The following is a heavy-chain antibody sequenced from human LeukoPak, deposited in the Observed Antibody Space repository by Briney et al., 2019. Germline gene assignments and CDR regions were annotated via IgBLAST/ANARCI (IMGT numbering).Heavy chain of an antibody. CDR2: ISGTCGTT. Sequence: PGGSLRLSCAASGFTFSNYSMSWVRQAPGKGLEWVSTISGTCGTTYYADSVKGRFTISRDNSKNTLFLQFNSLRADNTAVYYCAKGRGTTVTAAANYWGQGTLVTVSS. CDR1: GFTFSNYS. J-gene: IGHJ4*02. V-gene: IGHV3-23*01. D-gene: IGHD4-17*01. CDR3: AKGRGTTVTAAANY.